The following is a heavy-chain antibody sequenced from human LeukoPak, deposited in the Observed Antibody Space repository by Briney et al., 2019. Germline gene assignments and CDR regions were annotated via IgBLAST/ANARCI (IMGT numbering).Heavy chain of an antibody. CDR3: ARLGFGELFTDAFDI. CDR2: IYYSGST. D-gene: IGHD3-10*01. V-gene: IGHV4-4*02. Sequence: SETLSLTCAVSGGSISSSNWWSWIRQPPGKGLEWIGSIYYSGSTYYNPSLKSRVTISVDTSKNQFSLKLSSVTAADTAVYYCARLGFGELFTDAFDIWGQGTMVTVSS. J-gene: IGHJ3*02. CDR1: GGSISSSNW.